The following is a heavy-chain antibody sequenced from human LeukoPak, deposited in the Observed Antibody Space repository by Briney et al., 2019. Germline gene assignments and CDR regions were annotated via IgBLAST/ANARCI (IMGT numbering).Heavy chain of an antibody. J-gene: IGHJ4*02. CDR2: IYYSGST. Sequence: PSETLSLTCTVSGGSISSYYWSWIRQPPGKGLEWIGYIYYSGSTNYNPSLKSRVIISVDTSKNQFSLKLSSVTAADTAVYYCARGDTAMATPYFDYWGQGTLVTVSS. CDR3: ARGDTAMATPYFDY. D-gene: IGHD5-18*01. V-gene: IGHV4-59*01. CDR1: GGSISSYY.